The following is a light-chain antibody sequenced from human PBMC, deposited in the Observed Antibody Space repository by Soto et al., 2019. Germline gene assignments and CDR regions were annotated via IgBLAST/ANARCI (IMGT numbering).Light chain of an antibody. Sequence: DIQRTQSPSTLSASVGDRVTITCRASQSVSSWLAWYQQKPGKAPKLLIYKAYSLESGVTSRFSGSGSGTEFTLTISSLQPDDFATYYCQQYNSYSWTFGQGTKVDIK. V-gene: IGKV1-5*03. CDR3: QQYNSYSWT. CDR2: KAY. J-gene: IGKJ1*01. CDR1: QSVSSW.